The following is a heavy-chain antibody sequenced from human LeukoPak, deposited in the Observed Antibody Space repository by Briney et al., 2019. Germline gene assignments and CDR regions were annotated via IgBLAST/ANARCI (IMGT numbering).Heavy chain of an antibody. V-gene: IGHV3-9*01. CDR1: GFTFDYYA. J-gene: IGHJ6*02. D-gene: IGHD2-2*01. CDR3: AKGLGYCSSTSCSKLSYYYGMDV. Sequence: PGGSLRLSCAASGFTFDYYAMHWVRQAPGKGLEWVSGISWNSGSIGYADSVKGRFTISRDNAKNSLYLQMNSLRAEDTALYYCAKGLGYCSSTSCSKLSYYYGMDVWGQGTTVTVSS. CDR2: ISWNSGSI.